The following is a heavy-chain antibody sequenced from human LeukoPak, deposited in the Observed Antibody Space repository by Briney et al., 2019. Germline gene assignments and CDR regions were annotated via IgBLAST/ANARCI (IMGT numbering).Heavy chain of an antibody. CDR1: GDSITNSY. Sequence: SETLSLTCTVSGDSITNSYWGWVRQPPGKGLEWIGYVHYTGRTNYNPSLKSRVTTSADTSKNQVALRLTSVSAADTAVYYCARLQPLAPISNYHYHSMDVWGQGTTVTVSS. D-gene: IGHD5-12*01. CDR3: ARLQPLAPISNYHYHSMDV. J-gene: IGHJ6*02. CDR2: VHYTGRT. V-gene: IGHV4-59*08.